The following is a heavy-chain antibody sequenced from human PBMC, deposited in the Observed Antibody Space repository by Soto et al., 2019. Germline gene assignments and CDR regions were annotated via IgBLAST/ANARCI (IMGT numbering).Heavy chain of an antibody. CDR2: MNEDGSER. Sequence: GGSLRLSCAVSGFSFSSAWMTWIRQAPGKGLERVAIMNEDGSERYYVDSVKGRFTISRDNAKNALFLQMNSLRVEDTAVYFCARDRAYSRFDYWGQGSLVTVSS. V-gene: IGHV3-7*03. CDR3: ARDRAYSRFDY. J-gene: IGHJ4*02. D-gene: IGHD4-4*01. CDR1: GFSFSSAW.